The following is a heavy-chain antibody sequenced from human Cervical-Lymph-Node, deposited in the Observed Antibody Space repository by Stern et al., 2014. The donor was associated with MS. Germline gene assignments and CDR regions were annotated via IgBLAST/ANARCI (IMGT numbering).Heavy chain of an antibody. CDR1: GYNFIDHA. J-gene: IGHJ4*02. Sequence: QVQLVQSGAEVKKPGASMTIFCKTSGYNFIDHAIHWVRLAPGQRLEWMGWINGGPGTTKYSQKFQGRVSFTRDKAASAAYMDLSSLSPDDTAVYYCARQPDYSDFLDFWGQGTLVTVSS. CDR2: INGGPGTT. V-gene: IGHV1-3*01. D-gene: IGHD4-11*01. CDR3: ARQPDYSDFLDF.